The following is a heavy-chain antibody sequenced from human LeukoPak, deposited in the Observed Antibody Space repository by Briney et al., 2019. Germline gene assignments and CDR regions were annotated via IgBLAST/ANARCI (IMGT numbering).Heavy chain of an antibody. CDR2: IRGSGGST. J-gene: IGHJ3*02. CDR3: AKDPSTSRDAFDI. V-gene: IGHV3-23*01. Sequence: GGSLRLSCAASGFTLSSYAMSWVRQAPGKGLEWVSAIRGSGGSTYYADSVKGRFTISRDNSKNTLYLQMNSLRAEDTAVYYCAKDPSTSRDAFDIWGQGTMVTVSS. D-gene: IGHD2-2*01. CDR1: GFTLSSYA.